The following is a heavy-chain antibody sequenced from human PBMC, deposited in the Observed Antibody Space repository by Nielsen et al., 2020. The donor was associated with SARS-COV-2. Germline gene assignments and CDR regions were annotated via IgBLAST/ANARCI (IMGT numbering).Heavy chain of an antibody. CDR3: AKDGYNYDYFDY. J-gene: IGHJ4*02. CDR2: ISGSGGST. Sequence: GESLKISCAASGFTFDDYAMSWVRQAPGKGLEWVSAISGSGGSTYYADSVKGRFTISRDNSKNTLYLQMNSLRAEDTAVYYCAKDGYNYDYFDYWGQGTLVTVSS. CDR1: GFTFDDYA. V-gene: IGHV3-23*01. D-gene: IGHD5-24*01.